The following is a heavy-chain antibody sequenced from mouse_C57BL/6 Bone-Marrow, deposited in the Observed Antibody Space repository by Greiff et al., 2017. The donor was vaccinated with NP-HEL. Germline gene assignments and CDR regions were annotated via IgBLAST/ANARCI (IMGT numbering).Heavy chain of an antibody. CDR2: IDTYSGGT. CDR3: ARGHYYGSSSDY. D-gene: IGHD1-1*01. CDR1: GYTFTSYC. V-gene: IGHV1-62-3*01. Sequence: QVQLQQPGAELVKPGASVTLSCTASGYTFTSYCMHWVKRRPPRGLEGMGRIDTYSGGTKYNEKFQSRATLTVDKPSSTAYLQLSTLTSEDSAAYYCARGHYYGSSSDYWGQGTTLTVSS. J-gene: IGHJ2*01.